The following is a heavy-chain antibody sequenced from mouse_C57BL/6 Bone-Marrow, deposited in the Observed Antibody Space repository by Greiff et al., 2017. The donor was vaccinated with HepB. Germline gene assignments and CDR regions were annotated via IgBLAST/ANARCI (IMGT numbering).Heavy chain of an antibody. CDR3: ARDDSGYLNFDY. D-gene: IGHD3-2*02. J-gene: IGHJ2*01. V-gene: IGHV1-82*01. CDR2: IYPGDGDT. Sequence: QVQLQQSGPELVKPGASVKISCKASGYAFSSSWMNWVKQRPGKGLEWIGRIYPGDGDTNYNGKFKGKATLTADKSSSTAYMQRSSLTSEDSAVYFCARDDSGYLNFDYWGQGTTLTVSS. CDR1: GYAFSSSW.